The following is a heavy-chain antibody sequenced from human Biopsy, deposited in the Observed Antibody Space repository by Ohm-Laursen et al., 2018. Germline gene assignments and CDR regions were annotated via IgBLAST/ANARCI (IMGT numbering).Heavy chain of an antibody. Sequence: SLRLSCAAPGFIFSTYTMNWVRQAPGEGLEWVSSISSRSSDIYYADSVKGRFTISRDNAKNSLFLHMNSLRAEDTAVYYCARESALKWYQYLSYFNGMDVWGQGTTVTVSS. CDR3: ARESALKWYQYLSYFNGMDV. CDR2: ISSRSSDI. V-gene: IGHV3-21*01. D-gene: IGHD2-2*01. CDR1: GFIFSTYT. J-gene: IGHJ6*02.